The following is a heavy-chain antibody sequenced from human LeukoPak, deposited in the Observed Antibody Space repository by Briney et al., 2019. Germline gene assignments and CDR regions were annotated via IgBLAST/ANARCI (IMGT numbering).Heavy chain of an antibody. CDR2: ITGSGTNT. CDR3: AKGGSPVFYGSGRFDY. D-gene: IGHD3-10*01. Sequence: GGSLRLSCAASGFTFGNYGMSWVRQAPGGGLEWVSTITGSGTNTDYADSVKGRFTISRDNSKNTLYLQMNSLRGDDTAVYYCAKGGSPVFYGSGRFDYWGQGTLVTVSS. V-gene: IGHV3-23*01. CDR1: GFTFGNYG. J-gene: IGHJ4*02.